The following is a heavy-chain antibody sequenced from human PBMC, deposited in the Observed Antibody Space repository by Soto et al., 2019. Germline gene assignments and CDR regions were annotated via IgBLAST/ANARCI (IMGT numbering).Heavy chain of an antibody. V-gene: IGHV3-23*01. D-gene: IGHD2-2*01. CDR2: ITASGDTT. CDR1: GFTFSSYA. CDR3: AKVMPLRDCTRTSCLGAFDI. J-gene: IGHJ3*02. Sequence: EVQLLESGGGLVQPGGSLRLSYAASGFTFSSYAMSWVRQAPGKGLEWDSAITASGDTTYYADSVKGRFTISTDNSKSTMYLQMNSLRAEDTAVYYCAKVMPLRDCTRTSCLGAFDIWGLGTIVTVSS.